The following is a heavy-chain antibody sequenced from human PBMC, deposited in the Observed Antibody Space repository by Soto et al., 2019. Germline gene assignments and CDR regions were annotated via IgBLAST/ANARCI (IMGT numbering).Heavy chain of an antibody. CDR1: GFTFSSYA. CDR3: ARELSVYSSSSSLGY. CDR2: ISYDGSNK. J-gene: IGHJ4*02. Sequence: QVQLVESGGGVVQPGRSLRLSCAASGFTFSSYAMHWVRQAPGKGLEWVAVISYDGSNKYYADSVKGRFTISRDNSKNTLYLQMNSLRAEDTAVYYCARELSVYSSSSSLGYWGQGTLVTVSS. V-gene: IGHV3-30-3*01. D-gene: IGHD6-6*01.